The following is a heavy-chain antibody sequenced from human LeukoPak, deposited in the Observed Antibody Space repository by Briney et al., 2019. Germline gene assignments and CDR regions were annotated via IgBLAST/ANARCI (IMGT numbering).Heavy chain of an antibody. Sequence: GGSLRLSCAASGFTFTSYTMNWVRQAPGKGLEWVSYISISSGSIYYADSVKGRFTISRDNSKNTLYLQMNSLRAEDTAVYYCAREATGTGVDDYWGQGTLVTVSS. CDR3: AREATGTGVDDY. D-gene: IGHD3-3*01. CDR2: ISISSGSI. J-gene: IGHJ4*02. CDR1: GFTFTSYT. V-gene: IGHV3-48*01.